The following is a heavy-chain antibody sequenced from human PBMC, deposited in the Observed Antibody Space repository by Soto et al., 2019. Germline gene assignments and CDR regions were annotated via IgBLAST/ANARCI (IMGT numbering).Heavy chain of an antibody. Sequence: KPSETLSLTCTVSGGSISSYYWSWIRQPAGKGLEWIGRIYTSGSTNYNPSLKSRVTMSVDTSKNQFSLKLSSVTAADTAVYYCAREGGGPITMIVVASDAFDIWGQGTMVTVSS. CDR1: GGSISSYY. CDR2: IYTSGST. V-gene: IGHV4-4*07. D-gene: IGHD3-22*01. J-gene: IGHJ3*02. CDR3: AREGGGPITMIVVASDAFDI.